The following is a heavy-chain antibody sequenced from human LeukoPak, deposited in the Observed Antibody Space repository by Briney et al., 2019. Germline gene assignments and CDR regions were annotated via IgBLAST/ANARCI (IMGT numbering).Heavy chain of an antibody. D-gene: IGHD3-10*01. CDR1: GGSISSYY. CDR3: ARDGLWFGASFYYGMDV. J-gene: IGHJ6*04. CDR2: IYYSGST. Sequence: SETLSLTCSASGGSISSYYWSWIRQPPGKGLEWIGYIYYSGSTNYNPSLKSRVTISVDTSKNQFSLKLSSVTAADTAVYYCARDGLWFGASFYYGMDVWGKGTTVTVSS. V-gene: IGHV4-59*01.